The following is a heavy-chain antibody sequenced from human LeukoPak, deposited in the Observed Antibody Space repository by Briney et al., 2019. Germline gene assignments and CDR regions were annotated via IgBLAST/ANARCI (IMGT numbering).Heavy chain of an antibody. CDR1: GFTFTNNF. CDR2: ISGSGDST. J-gene: IGHJ4*02. V-gene: IGHV3-23*01. Sequence: GGSLRLSCAASGFTFTNNFMSWVRQAPGKGLEWVSGISGSGDSTYYADSVKGRFTISRDNSKNTLYLQMNSLRAEDTAVYYCAKDQTPYYWGQGTLVTVSS. CDR3: AKDQTPYY.